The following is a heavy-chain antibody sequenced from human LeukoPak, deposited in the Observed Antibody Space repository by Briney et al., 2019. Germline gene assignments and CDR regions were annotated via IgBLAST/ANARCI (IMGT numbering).Heavy chain of an antibody. Sequence: GGSLRLSCAASGFTFSSYWMSRVRQAPGKGLEWVSSISSSSSFIYYADSVKGRFTISRDNAKNSLYLQMNSLRAEGTAVYYCVTTWGAHYWYFDLWGRGALVTVSS. J-gene: IGHJ2*01. CDR1: GFTFSSYW. CDR2: ISSSSSFI. V-gene: IGHV3-21*01. CDR3: VTTWGAHYWYFDL. D-gene: IGHD1-26*01.